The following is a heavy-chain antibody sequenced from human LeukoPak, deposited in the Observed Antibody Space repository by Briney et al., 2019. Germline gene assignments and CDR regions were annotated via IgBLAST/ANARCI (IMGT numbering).Heavy chain of an antibody. D-gene: IGHD3-16*02. CDR3: AREPDYVWGSYRQFDY. CDR2: ITPILGIA. CDR1: GGTFSSYA. J-gene: IGHJ4*02. V-gene: IGHV1-69*04. Sequence: SVTVSCKASGGTFSSYAISWVRQAPGQGLEWMGRITPILGIANYAQKFQGRVTITADKSTSTAYMELSSLRSEDTAVYYCAREPDYVWGSYRQFDYWGQGTLVTVSS.